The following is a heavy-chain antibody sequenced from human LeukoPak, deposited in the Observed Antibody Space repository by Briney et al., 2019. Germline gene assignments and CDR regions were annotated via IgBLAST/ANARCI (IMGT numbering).Heavy chain of an antibody. CDR2: MNPNSGNT. D-gene: IGHD2-15*01. V-gene: IGHV1-8*01. J-gene: IGHJ4*02. CDR1: GYTFTSYD. Sequence: GASVKVSCKASGYTFTSYDINWVRQATGQGLEWMGWMNPNSGNTGYAQKFQGRVTMTRNTSISTAYMELSSLRSEDTAVYYCARGGGKYCSGGSCYYYWGQGTLVTVSS. CDR3: ARGGGKYCSGGSCYYY.